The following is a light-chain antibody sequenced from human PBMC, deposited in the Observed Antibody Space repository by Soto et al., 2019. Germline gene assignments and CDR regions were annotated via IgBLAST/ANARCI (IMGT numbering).Light chain of an antibody. CDR3: QQYNSYPYT. Sequence: DIQMTQSPSTLPASVGDRVTITCRVSQSIGSWLAWYQQKPGKAPKLVIYKASNLQSGVPSRFSASGSGTEFTLTINSLQPDDFATYYCQQYNSYPYTFGQGTKLEIK. V-gene: IGKV1-5*03. CDR1: QSIGSW. J-gene: IGKJ2*01. CDR2: KAS.